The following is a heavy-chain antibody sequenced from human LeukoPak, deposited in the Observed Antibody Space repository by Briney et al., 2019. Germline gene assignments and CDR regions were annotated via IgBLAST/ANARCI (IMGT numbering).Heavy chain of an antibody. Sequence: ASVKVSCKASGYTFTPYFIHWVRQAPGQGLEWMGIINPTGGSTTYAQKFQGRVTVTRDMSTSTVYMELSSLTSEDTAVYYCARDRVIVGGTATYNFDHWGRGTLVTVSS. V-gene: IGHV1-46*01. J-gene: IGHJ4*02. CDR3: ARDRVIVGGTATYNFDH. D-gene: IGHD1-14*01. CDR2: INPTGGST. CDR1: GYTFTPYF.